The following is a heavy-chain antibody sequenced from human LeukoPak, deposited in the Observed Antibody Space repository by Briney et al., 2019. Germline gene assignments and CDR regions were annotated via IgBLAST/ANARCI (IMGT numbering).Heavy chain of an antibody. CDR3: ARDAHYGSGSSFDF. J-gene: IGHJ4*02. CDR2: IIPIFGTA. CDR1: GGTFSNYA. D-gene: IGHD3-10*01. V-gene: IGHV1-69*01. Sequence: SVKVSCKASGGTFSNYAVSWVRQAPGQGLEWMGEIIPIFGTANYAQKFQGRVTITADESTSTAYLDLSSLRSEDAAVYYCARDAHYGSGSSFDFWGQGTLVTVSS.